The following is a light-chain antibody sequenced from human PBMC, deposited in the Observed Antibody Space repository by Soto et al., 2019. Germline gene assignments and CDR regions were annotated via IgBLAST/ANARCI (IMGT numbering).Light chain of an antibody. CDR3: QQRSNWPRVT. CDR2: RTS. CDR1: QSISSN. Sequence: EIVMTQSPATLSVSPGERATLSCRASQSISSNLAWYQQKPGQAPRLLMFRTSSRATGFPARFSGSGSGTDFTLTISSLEPEDFAVYYCQQRSNWPRVTFGQGTRLEIK. J-gene: IGKJ5*01. V-gene: IGKV3-11*01.